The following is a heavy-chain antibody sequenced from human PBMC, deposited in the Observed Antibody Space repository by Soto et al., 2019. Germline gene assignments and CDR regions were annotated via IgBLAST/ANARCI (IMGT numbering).Heavy chain of an antibody. Sequence: GGSLRLSCAASGFTFDDYAMHWVRQAPGKGLEWVSGISWNSGSIGYADSVKGRFTISRDNAKNSLYLQMNSLRAEDTALYYCAKGGGYCSGGSCYHYYFDYWGQGTLVTVSS. V-gene: IGHV3-9*01. CDR3: AKGGGYCSGGSCYHYYFDY. D-gene: IGHD2-15*01. CDR2: ISWNSGSI. CDR1: GFTFDDYA. J-gene: IGHJ4*02.